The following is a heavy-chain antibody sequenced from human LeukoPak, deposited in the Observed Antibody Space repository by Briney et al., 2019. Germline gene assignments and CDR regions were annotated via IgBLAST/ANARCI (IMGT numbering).Heavy chain of an antibody. CDR1: VYSFNNYA. V-gene: IGHV1-3*01. D-gene: IGHD6-13*01. CDR2: INCGNGKT. J-gene: IGHJ4*02. Sequence: ASVKVSCKASVYSFNNYAMQWVRQAPGQRLEWMGWINCGNGKTKYSEKFQGTVTITRDTSATTAYMDLSSLRSEDTAVYYCARSIWYNRQYYFDYWGQGTLVTVSS. CDR3: ARSIWYNRQYYFDY.